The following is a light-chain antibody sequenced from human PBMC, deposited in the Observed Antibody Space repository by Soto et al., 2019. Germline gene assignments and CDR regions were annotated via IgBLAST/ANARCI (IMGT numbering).Light chain of an antibody. J-gene: IGLJ1*01. CDR2: DVS. CDR1: SSDVGTYKY. Sequence: QSALTQPASVSGSPGQSISISCTGTSSDVGTYKYVSWYQQHPGKAPKLMIYDVSNRASGVSNRFSGSKSGNTASLTISGLQAEDEADYYCNSYTNSSTLVFGTGTKLTVL. V-gene: IGLV2-14*03. CDR3: NSYTNSSTLV.